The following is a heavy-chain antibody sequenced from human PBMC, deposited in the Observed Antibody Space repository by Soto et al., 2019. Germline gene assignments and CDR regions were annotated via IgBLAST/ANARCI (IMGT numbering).Heavy chain of an antibody. CDR2: ISSSSSYI. J-gene: IGHJ4*02. CDR1: GFTFNTYS. V-gene: IGHV3-21*01. D-gene: IGHD3-10*01. Sequence: EVQLVESGGGLVKPGGSLRLSCAASGFTFNTYSMNWVRQAPGKGLEWVSSISSSSSYIYYTDAVKGRFTISRDNAKNSLYLQMNSLRADDTAVYYCASLSRFALDYWGQGTLVTVSS. CDR3: ASLSRFALDY.